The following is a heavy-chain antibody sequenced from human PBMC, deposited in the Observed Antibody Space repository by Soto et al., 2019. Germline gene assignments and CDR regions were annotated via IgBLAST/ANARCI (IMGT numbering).Heavy chain of an antibody. J-gene: IGHJ5*02. D-gene: IGHD2-8*01. CDR2: IIPILGTA. CDR3: ARDWGGGDCTNAVCYSNWFDP. Sequence: QVQLVQSGAEVKKPGSSVKVSCKASGGTFSSYTLSWVRQAPGQGLEWMGRIIPILGTANYAQNFQGRVTITADKSTSTAYMELSSLRLEDTAMYYCARDWGGGDCTNAVCYSNWFDPWGQGTLVTVSS. CDR1: GGTFSSYT. V-gene: IGHV1-69*08.